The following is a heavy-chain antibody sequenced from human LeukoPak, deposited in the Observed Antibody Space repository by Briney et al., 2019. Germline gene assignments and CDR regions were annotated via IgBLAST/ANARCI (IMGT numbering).Heavy chain of an antibody. D-gene: IGHD1-7*01. CDR1: GFTFNTYA. CDR2: IKSKTDGGTT. V-gene: IGHV3-15*01. J-gene: IGHJ4*02. Sequence: GGSLRLSCAASGFTFNTYAMSWVRQAPGKGLEWVGRIKSKTDGGTTDYAAPVKGRFTISRDDSKNTLYLQMNSLKTEDTAVYYCTTDRLELRYDYWGQGTLVTVSS. CDR3: TTDRLELRYDY.